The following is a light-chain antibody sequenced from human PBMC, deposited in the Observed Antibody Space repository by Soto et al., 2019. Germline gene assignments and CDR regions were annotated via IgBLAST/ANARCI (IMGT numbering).Light chain of an antibody. J-gene: IGKJ2*01. V-gene: IGKV3-20*01. Sequence: ESVLTQSPGTLSLSPGERATLSCRASQSVSYSYFAWYQQKPGQAPRLLTYGISNRATGIPDRFSGSGSGTDFTLTISRLEPEDFVVYYCQQYSSLPHTFGQGTKLEVK. CDR2: GIS. CDR3: QQYSSLPHT. CDR1: QSVSYSY.